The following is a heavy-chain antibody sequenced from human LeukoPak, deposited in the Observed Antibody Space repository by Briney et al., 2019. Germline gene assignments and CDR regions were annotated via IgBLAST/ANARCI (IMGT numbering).Heavy chain of an antibody. J-gene: IGHJ3*02. CDR1: GGSITRGGHF. CDR2: ISYGGST. CDR3: AASIVVGPLGHDAFDI. Sequence: SETLSLTCTVSGGSITRGGHFWSWIRQHPVRGLEWIGHISYGGSTYFNPSLKSRLSMSADTSENQFSLKLRSVTAADTAVCYCAASIVVGPLGHDAFDIWGQGAMVTVSS. D-gene: IGHD3-22*01. V-gene: IGHV4-31*03.